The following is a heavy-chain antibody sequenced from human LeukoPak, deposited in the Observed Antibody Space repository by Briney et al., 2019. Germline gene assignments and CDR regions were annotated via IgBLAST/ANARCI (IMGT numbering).Heavy chain of an antibody. CDR1: GFTFRSHS. CDR3: ARGSSSGWFLGDV. D-gene: IGHD6-19*01. V-gene: IGHV4-59*11. CDR2: IYYSGST. Sequence: GSLRLSCVASGFTFRSHSFNWIRQPPGKGLEWIGYIYYSGSTSYNPSLKSRVTISVDTSKNQFSLKLSSVTAADTAVYHCARGSSSGWFLGDVWGKGTTVTVSS. J-gene: IGHJ6*04.